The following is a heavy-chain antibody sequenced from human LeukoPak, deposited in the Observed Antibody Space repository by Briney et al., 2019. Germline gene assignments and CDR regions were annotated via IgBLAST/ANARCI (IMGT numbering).Heavy chain of an antibody. Sequence: GGSLRLSCAASRFTFSSYGMHWVRQAPGKGLEWVTFIRYDGSNENYADSVKGRFTISRDNSKNTLYLQMNSLRAEDTAVYYCARVRAYYDILTGYYYFDYWGQGTLVTVSS. D-gene: IGHD3-9*01. CDR3: ARVRAYYDILTGYYYFDY. J-gene: IGHJ4*02. CDR1: RFTFSSYG. CDR2: IRYDGSNE. V-gene: IGHV3-30*02.